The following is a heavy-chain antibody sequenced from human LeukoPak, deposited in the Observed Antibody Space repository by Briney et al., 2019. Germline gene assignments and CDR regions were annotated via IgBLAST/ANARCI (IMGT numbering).Heavy chain of an antibody. V-gene: IGHV4-59*01. Sequence: SETLSLTCTVSGGSISSYYWSWIRQPPGKGLEWIGYIYYSGSTNYNPSLKSRVTISVDTSKNQFSLKLSSVTAADTAVYYCARSALTTVTTWGYYYYMDVWGKGTTVTISS. D-gene: IGHD4-17*01. CDR3: ARSALTTVTTWGYYYYMDV. CDR2: IYYSGST. J-gene: IGHJ6*03. CDR1: GGSISSYY.